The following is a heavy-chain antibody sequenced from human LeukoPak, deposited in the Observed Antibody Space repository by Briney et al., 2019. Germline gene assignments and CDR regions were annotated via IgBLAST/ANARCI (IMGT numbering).Heavy chain of an antibody. CDR1: GGSFSGYY. Sequence: PSETLSLTCAVYGGSFSGYYWSWIRQPPGKGLEWIGEINHSGSTNYNPSLESRVTISVDTSKNQFSLKLSSVTAADTAVYYCARGFGWLQLTYYFDYWGQGTLVTVSS. CDR2: INHSGST. V-gene: IGHV4-34*01. J-gene: IGHJ4*02. CDR3: ARGFGWLQLTYYFDY. D-gene: IGHD5-12*01.